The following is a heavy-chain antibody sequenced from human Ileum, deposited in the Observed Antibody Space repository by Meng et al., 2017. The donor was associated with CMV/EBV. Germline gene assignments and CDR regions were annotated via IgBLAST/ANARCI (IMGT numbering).Heavy chain of an antibody. V-gene: IGHV4-34*01. CDR1: GGSFTGYY. CDR2: ITHSGRT. Sequence: QVPLPEWGAGLLKPPETLSLTCAAFGGSFTGYYWGWFPQSPGKGLEWIGEITHSGRTSYNLSLKSRVTISVDMSKYQFSLKLTSVTAADTAIYYCARGLASGWPDYWGQGTLVTVSS. D-gene: IGHD3-10*01. CDR3: ARGLASGWPDY. J-gene: IGHJ4*02.